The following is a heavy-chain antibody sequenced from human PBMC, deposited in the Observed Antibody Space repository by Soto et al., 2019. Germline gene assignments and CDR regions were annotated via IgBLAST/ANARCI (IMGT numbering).Heavy chain of an antibody. V-gene: IGHV1-3*01. CDR3: ARGIATGQLDP. CDR2: INPDNGNT. D-gene: IGHD2-15*01. CDR1: GYTFTRYT. J-gene: IGHJ5*02. Sequence: QVQLVQSGAEVKKPGASVKISSKASGYTFTRYTMNWVRQAPGQRLEWVGWINPDNGNTKSSQKFQDRVIITRDTSASTAYMDLSSLRSEDTAVYYCARGIATGQLDPWGQGTLVTVSS.